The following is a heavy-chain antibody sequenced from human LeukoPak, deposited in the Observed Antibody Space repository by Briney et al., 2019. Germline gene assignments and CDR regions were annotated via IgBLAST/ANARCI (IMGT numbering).Heavy chain of an antibody. J-gene: IGHJ6*02. V-gene: IGHV1-2*04. CDR3: ARDLLLTYYDFWSGYPYYYYGMDV. CDR1: GYTFTGYY. Sequence: ASVKVSCKASGYTFTGYYMHWVRQAPGQGLEWMGWINPNSGGTNYAQKFQGWVTMTRDTSISTAYMELSRLRSDDTAVYYCARDLLLTYYDFWSGYPYYYYGMDVWGQGTTVTVSS. D-gene: IGHD3-3*01. CDR2: INPNSGGT.